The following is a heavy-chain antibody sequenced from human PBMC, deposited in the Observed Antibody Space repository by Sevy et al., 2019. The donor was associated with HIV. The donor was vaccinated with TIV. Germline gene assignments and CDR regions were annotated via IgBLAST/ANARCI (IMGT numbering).Heavy chain of an antibody. J-gene: IGHJ6*02. CDR3: ARHQASYGVTGYYYCYGLDV. CDR2: IYPDDSDT. CDR1: GYNFISYW. V-gene: IGHV5-51*01. Sequence: GESLKISCKGSGYNFISYWIGWVRQMPGRGLEWMGIIYPDDSDTRYSPSFQGQVTISVDKSINTAYLQWSSLKASDTAMYYCARHQASYGVTGYYYCYGLDVWGQGTTVTVSS. D-gene: IGHD4-17*01.